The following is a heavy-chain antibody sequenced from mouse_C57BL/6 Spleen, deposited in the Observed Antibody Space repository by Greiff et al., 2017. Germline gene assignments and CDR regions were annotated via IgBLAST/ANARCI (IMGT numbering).Heavy chain of an antibody. CDR3: TRGPNYYGSSYEFAY. CDR2: IDPETGGT. J-gene: IGHJ3*01. D-gene: IGHD1-1*01. Sequence: QVQLQRPGPELVRPGASVRLSCKASGSTFTDYEMHWVKQTPVHGLEWMGAIDPETGGTAYNQKFKGKAKLTADKSSGTAYMELRSLTSEDSAVYYCTRGPNYYGSSYEFAYWGQGTLVTVSA. V-gene: IGHV1-15*01. CDR1: GSTFTDYE.